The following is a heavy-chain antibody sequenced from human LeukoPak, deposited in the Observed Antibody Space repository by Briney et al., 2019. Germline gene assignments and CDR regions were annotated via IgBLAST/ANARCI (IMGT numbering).Heavy chain of an antibody. CDR2: IYSGGST. CDR1: GFTVSSNY. Sequence: PGGSLRLSCAASGFTVSSNYMSWVRQAPGKGLEWVSVIYSGGSTYYADSVKGRFTISRDNAKNSLYLDMNGLRAEDTSVYYCARDPTFGAFDIWGRGTLVTVSS. J-gene: IGHJ3*02. CDR3: ARDPTFGAFDI. V-gene: IGHV3-66*01. D-gene: IGHD3-10*01.